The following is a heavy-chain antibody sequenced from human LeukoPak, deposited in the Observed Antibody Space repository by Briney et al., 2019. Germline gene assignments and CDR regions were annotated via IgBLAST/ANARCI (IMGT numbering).Heavy chain of an antibody. Sequence: GRSLRLSCAASGFSFSNYGMHWVRQAPGKGLEWVAVIWFDGSNKYYADSVKGRFTISRDNSMHTLYLQMNSLRAEDTAVYYCARDYGGHGDLDYWGQGTLVTVSS. CDR1: GFSFSNYG. CDR3: ARDYGGHGDLDY. J-gene: IGHJ4*02. D-gene: IGHD4-23*01. CDR2: IWFDGSNK. V-gene: IGHV3-33*01.